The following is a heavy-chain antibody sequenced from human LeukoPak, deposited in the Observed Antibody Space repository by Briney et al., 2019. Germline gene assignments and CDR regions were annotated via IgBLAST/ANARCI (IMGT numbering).Heavy chain of an antibody. D-gene: IGHD6-13*01. CDR3: AKDRDSSSWDHYFDY. CDR2: ISGSGGST. V-gene: IGHV3-23*01. Sequence: GGSLRLSCAASGFTFSSYAMSWVRQAPGRGLEWVSAISGSGGSTYYADSVKGRFTISRDNSKNTLYLQMNSLRAEDTAVYYCAKDRDSSSWDHYFDYWGQGTLVTVSS. J-gene: IGHJ4*02. CDR1: GFTFSSYA.